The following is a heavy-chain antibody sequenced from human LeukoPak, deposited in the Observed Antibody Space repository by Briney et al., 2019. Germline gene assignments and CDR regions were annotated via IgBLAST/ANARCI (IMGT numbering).Heavy chain of an antibody. CDR2: INHSGST. D-gene: IGHD3-10*01. V-gene: IGHV4-34*01. Sequence: SETLSLTCAVYGGSFSGYYWSWIRQPPGKGLEWIGEINHSGSTNYNPSLKSRVIISVDTSKNQFSLKLSSVTAADTAVYYCARDGSGALDYYMDVWGKGTTVTVSS. J-gene: IGHJ6*03. CDR3: ARDGSGALDYYMDV. CDR1: GGSFSGYY.